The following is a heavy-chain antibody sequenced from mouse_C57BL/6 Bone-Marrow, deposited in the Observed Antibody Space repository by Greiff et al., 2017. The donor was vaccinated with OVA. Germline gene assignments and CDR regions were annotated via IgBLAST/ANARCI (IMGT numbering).Heavy chain of an antibody. Sequence: EVQVVESGAELVKPGASVKLSCTASGFTIKDYYMHWVKQRTEQGLEWIGRIDPEDGETKYAPKFQGKATITAATSSNTAYLQLSSLTSEDTAVYYGARGKGFITTVVDYFDYWGQGTTLTVSS. CDR3: ARGKGFITTVVDYFDY. J-gene: IGHJ2*01. D-gene: IGHD1-1*01. V-gene: IGHV14-2*01. CDR1: GFTIKDYY. CDR2: IDPEDGET.